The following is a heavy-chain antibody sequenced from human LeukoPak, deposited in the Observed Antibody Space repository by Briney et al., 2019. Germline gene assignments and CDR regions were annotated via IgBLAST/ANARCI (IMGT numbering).Heavy chain of an antibody. CDR1: GFTFSNYP. Sequence: PGGSLRLSCAASGFTFSNYPMMWIRQAPGKGLEWVSGISGIGDNTKYADSVKGRFTISRDNAKNSLYLQMNSLRAEDTVVYYCARAYYGSGSYYGPFDYWGQGTLVTVSS. CDR3: ARAYYGSGSYYGPFDY. J-gene: IGHJ4*02. D-gene: IGHD3-10*01. V-gene: IGHV3-23*01. CDR2: ISGIGDNT.